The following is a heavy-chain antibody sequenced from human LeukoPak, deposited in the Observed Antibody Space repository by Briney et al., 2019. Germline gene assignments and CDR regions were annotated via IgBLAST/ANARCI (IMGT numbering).Heavy chain of an antibody. CDR3: AKDPRRSTRDFWSGYYFDY. V-gene: IGHV3-23*01. CDR2: ISGSGGST. J-gene: IGHJ4*02. D-gene: IGHD3-3*01. Sequence: GGSLRLSCAASGFTFSSYAMSWVCQAPGKGLEWVSAISGSGGSTYYADSVKGRFTISRDNSKNTLYLQMNSLRAEDTAVYYCAKDPRRSTRDFWSGYYFDYWGQGTLVTVSS. CDR1: GFTFSSYA.